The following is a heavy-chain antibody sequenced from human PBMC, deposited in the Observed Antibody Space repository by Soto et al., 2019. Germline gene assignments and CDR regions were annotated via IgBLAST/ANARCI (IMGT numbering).Heavy chain of an antibody. CDR2: IYPDDSDT. J-gene: IGHJ6*02. D-gene: IGHD7-27*01. V-gene: IGHV5-51*01. CDR3: ARRNNGYNWGTSKNYYSGMDL. CDR1: GYSFTSYW. Sequence: GESLKISCKGSGYSFTSYWIGWVRQMPGKGLEWMGIIYPDDSDTRYSPSFQGQVTISADKSISTAYLQWSSLKASDTAMYYCARRNNGYNWGTSKNYYSGMDLWGPGTTVTVSS.